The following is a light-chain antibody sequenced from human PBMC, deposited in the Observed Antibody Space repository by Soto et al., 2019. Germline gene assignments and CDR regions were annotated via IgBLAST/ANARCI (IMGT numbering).Light chain of an antibody. J-gene: IGLJ2*01. CDR2: EVF. V-gene: IGLV2-14*01. Sequence: QSALTQPASVSGSPGQSITISCTGSTNDIGRYNYVSWYQQHPAKAPKLLIYEVFNRPSGISNRFSGSKSDNTASLTISGLQAEDEGHYYCSSYTSTTTVVFGGGTKLTVL. CDR3: SSYTSTTTVV. CDR1: TNDIGRYNY.